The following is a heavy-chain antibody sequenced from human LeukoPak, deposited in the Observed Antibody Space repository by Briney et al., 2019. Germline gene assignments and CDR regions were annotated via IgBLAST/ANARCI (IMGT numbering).Heavy chain of an antibody. CDR1: GGTFSSYA. Sequence: GASVKVSCKASGGTFSSYAISWVRQAPGQGLEWMGGIIPIFGTANYALKFQGRVTITADESTSTAYMELSSLRSEDTAVYYCANGYCSGGSCYFGFNYYYGMDVWGQGTTVTVSS. CDR3: ANGYCSGGSCYFGFNYYYGMDV. CDR2: IIPIFGTA. V-gene: IGHV1-69*01. J-gene: IGHJ6*02. D-gene: IGHD2-15*01.